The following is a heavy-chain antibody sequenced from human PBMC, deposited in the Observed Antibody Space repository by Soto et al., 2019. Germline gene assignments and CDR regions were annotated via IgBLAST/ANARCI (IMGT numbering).Heavy chain of an antibody. V-gene: IGHV1-18*01. Sequence: QVPLVQSGSEVKNSGASVKVSCKASGYTFTSYGFSCVRQAPGKGQEWTGWISSSNGNTYNAQTLQGRVTMNTDTSTVTAYMALRSLRADDSATYFCARDSVRYRRDCVCYQGYYNFAMHVWCQGTTVTV. CDR2: ISSSNGNT. J-gene: IGHJ6*02. D-gene: IGHD2-8*01. CDR3: ARDSVRYRRDCVCYQGYYNFAMHV. CDR1: GYTFTSYG.